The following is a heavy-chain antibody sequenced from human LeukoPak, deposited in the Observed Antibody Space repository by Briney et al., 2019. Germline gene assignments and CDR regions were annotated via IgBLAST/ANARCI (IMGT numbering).Heavy chain of an antibody. CDR1: GYTFTGYY. V-gene: IGHV1-2*02. CDR3: ARLTTHGSDAFDI. J-gene: IGHJ3*02. Sequence: ASVKVSCKASGYTFTGYYMHWVRQAPGQGLEWMGWINPNSGGTNYAQKFQGRVTMTRDTSISTAYMELSRLRSDGTAVYYCARLTTHGSDAFDIWGQGTMVTVSS. D-gene: IGHD4-11*01. CDR2: INPNSGGT.